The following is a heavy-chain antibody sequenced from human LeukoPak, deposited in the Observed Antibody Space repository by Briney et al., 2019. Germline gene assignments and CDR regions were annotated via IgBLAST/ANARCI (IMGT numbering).Heavy chain of an antibody. D-gene: IGHD2-15*01. CDR1: GFTFSGYA. V-gene: IGHV3-23*01. CDR3: ARASIGAFDI. J-gene: IGHJ3*02. CDR2: ISGSGGST. Sequence: PGGSLRLSCAASGFTFSGYAITWVRQAPGKGLEWVSTISGSGGSTYYADSVKGRFTISRDNAKNTLYLQMNSLRAEDTAVYYCARASIGAFDIWGQGTMVTVSS.